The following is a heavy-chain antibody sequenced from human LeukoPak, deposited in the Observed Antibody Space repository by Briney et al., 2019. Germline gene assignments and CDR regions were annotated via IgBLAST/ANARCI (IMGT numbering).Heavy chain of an antibody. J-gene: IGHJ4*02. CDR3: ARVRTNTYGSDY. V-gene: IGHV3-74*01. CDR2: INSDGSST. Sequence: GGSLRLSCAASGFTFSYYWMHWVRQAPGKGLVWVSHINSDGSSTSYADSVKGRFTISRDNAKNTLYLQMNSLRAEDTAVYYCARVRTNTYGSDYWGQGTLVTVSS. CDR1: GFTFSYYW. D-gene: IGHD5-18*01.